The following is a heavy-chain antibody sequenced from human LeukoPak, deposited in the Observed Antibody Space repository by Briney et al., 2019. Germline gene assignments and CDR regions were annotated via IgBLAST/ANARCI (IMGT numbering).Heavy chain of an antibody. J-gene: IGHJ5*02. V-gene: IGHV4-39*07. CDR3: ARDLHVAVAGTNVYRWFDP. D-gene: IGHD6-19*01. Sequence: SETLSLTCTVSGGSISSSSYYWGWIRQPPGKGLEWIGSIYYSGSTYYNPSLKSRVTISVDTSKNQFSLKLSSVTAADTAVYYCARDLHVAVAGTNVYRWFDPWGQGTLVTVSS. CDR1: GGSISSSSYY. CDR2: IYYSGST.